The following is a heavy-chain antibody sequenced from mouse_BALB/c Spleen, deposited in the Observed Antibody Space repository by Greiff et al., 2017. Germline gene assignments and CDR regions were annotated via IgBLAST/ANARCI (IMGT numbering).Heavy chain of an antibody. CDR1: GYAFSSSW. D-gene: IGHD2-14*01. CDR2: IYPGDGDT. V-gene: IGHV1-82*01. Sequence: QVQLKQSGPELVKPGASVKISCKASGYAFSSSWMNWVKQRPGQGLEWIGRIYPGDGDTNYTGKFKGKATLTADRSSNTTYMQLSSLTSVDSAVYFCERRSNRYDGDYFDYWGQGTTLTVSS. J-gene: IGHJ2*01. CDR3: ERRSNRYDGDYFDY.